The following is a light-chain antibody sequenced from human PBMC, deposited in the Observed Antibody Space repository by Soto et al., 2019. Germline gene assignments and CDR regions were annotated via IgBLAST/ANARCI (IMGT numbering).Light chain of an antibody. CDR3: MQASHFRT. CDR1: QSLVHSDGDTY. CDR2: KVS. Sequence: DIVMTQTPLSSPVTLGQPASISCRSSQSLVHSDGDTYLSWLQQRPGQPLRLLIYKVSNRFSGVQERFGGGGGGKDFTLKIRGGEAGDVGVFYCMQASHFRTFGQGTRREIK. V-gene: IGKV2-24*01. J-gene: IGKJ5*01.